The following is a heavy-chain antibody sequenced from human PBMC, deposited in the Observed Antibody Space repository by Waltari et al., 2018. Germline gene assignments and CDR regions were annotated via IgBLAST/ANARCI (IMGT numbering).Heavy chain of an antibody. CDR1: GGSISSGGYY. V-gene: IGHV4-31*03. CDR2: IYYSGST. Sequence: QVQLQESGPGLVKPSQTLSLTCTVSGGSISSGGYYWSWIRQHTGKGLEWIGYIYYSGSTYYNPSLKSRVTISVDTSKNQFSLKLSSVTAADTAVYYCARDGTIFGVGKSFGAFDIWGQGTMVTVSS. CDR3: ARDGTIFGVGKSFGAFDI. J-gene: IGHJ3*02. D-gene: IGHD3-3*01.